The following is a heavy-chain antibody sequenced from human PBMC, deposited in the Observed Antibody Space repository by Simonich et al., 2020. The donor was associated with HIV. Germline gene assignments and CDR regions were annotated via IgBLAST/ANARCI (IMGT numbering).Heavy chain of an antibody. CDR2: INPNSGGT. D-gene: IGHD3-10*01. Sequence: QVQLVQSGAEVKKPGASVKVSCKASGYTFTDYYMHWVRQAPGQGLGWMGWINPNSGGTIYTQKFQGRVTMTRETSISTAYMELNSLRSDDTAVYYCARGPTRGLDYWGQGTLLTVSS. J-gene: IGHJ4*02. CDR1: GYTFTDYY. CDR3: ARGPTRGLDY. V-gene: IGHV1-2*02.